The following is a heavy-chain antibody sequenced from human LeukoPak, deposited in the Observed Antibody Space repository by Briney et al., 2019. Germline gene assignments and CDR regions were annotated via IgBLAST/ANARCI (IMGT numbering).Heavy chain of an antibody. CDR3: ARDGSTRPGNPFFDY. J-gene: IGHJ4*02. CDR2: IKQDGSEK. CDR1: GFTFSSYW. D-gene: IGHD5/OR15-5a*01. Sequence: GGSLRLSCAASGFTFSSYWMSWVRQAPGKGLEWVANIKQDGSEKYYVDSVKGRFTISRDNAKNSLYLQMNSLRVEDTAVYYCARDGSTRPGNPFFDYWGQGTLVTVSS. V-gene: IGHV3-7*01.